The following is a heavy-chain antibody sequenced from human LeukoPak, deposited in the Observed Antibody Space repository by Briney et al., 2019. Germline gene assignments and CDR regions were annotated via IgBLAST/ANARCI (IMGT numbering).Heavy chain of an antibody. J-gene: IGHJ4*02. D-gene: IGHD5-18*01. V-gene: IGHV1-2*02. CDR1: GYTFTGYY. CDR2: INPNSGDT. Sequence: ASVKVSCKASGYTFTGYYIHWVRQAPGQGLEWMGWINPNSGDTNYTQKFQGRVTMTKDTSFSTAYMELSRLRSDDTAVYYCARDLGSGKSYGLFGYWGQGTLVTVSS. CDR3: ARDLGSGKSYGLFGY.